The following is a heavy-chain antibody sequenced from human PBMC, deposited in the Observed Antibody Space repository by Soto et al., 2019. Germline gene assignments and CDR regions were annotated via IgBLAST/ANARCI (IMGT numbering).Heavy chain of an antibody. V-gene: IGHV3-15*07. J-gene: IGHJ4*02. CDR2: IKSKTDGGTT. CDR3: TPEIVVVMDYFDY. CDR1: SVSNAW. Sequence: SVSNAWMNWVRQAPGKGLEWVGRIKSKTDGGTTDYAAPVKGRFTSSRDDSKNTLYLQMNSLKTEDTAVYYCTPEIVVVMDYFDYLGQGTLVTVSS. D-gene: IGHD3-22*01.